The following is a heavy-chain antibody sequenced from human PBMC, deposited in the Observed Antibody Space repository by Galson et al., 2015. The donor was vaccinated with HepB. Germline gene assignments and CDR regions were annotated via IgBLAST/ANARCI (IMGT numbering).Heavy chain of an antibody. CDR1: GGSFSSHS. D-gene: IGHD2-21*01. V-gene: IGHV1-69*08. CDR3: ARDHTYGQDYFYGMDV. J-gene: IGHJ6*02. Sequence: SVKLSCEAHGGSFSSHSFSWVRQAPGQGLDWLGRNTRIQNGQKFQGRIMINTETYMSTAFMELRDLTTEDTGVYYCARDHTYGQDYFYGMDVWGQGTTVIVS. CDR2: NTRI.